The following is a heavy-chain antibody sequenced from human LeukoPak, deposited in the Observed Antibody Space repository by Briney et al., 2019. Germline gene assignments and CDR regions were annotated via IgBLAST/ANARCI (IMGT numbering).Heavy chain of an antibody. CDR2: ISSSSSTI. CDR3: ARVCLFDDYGDYXPFGXNDY. J-gene: IGHJ4*02. V-gene: IGHV3-48*01. CDR1: GFTFSSYS. D-gene: IGHD4-17*01. Sequence: GGSLRLSCAASGFTFSSYSMNWVRQAPGKGLEWVSYISSSSSTIYYADSVKGRFTISRDNAKNSLYLQMNSLRAGDTAVYYCARVCLFDDYGDYXPFGXNDYWGQGTLVXVSS.